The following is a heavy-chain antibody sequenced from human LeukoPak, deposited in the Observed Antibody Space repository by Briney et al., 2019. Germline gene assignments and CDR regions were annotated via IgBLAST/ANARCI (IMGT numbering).Heavy chain of an antibody. Sequence: GGSLRLSCAASGFTFTSYWMSWVRQAPGKGLGWVANIKEDGSEKYYVDSVKGRFTISRDNAKNSVSLQMNSLRAEDTAVYYCARQTRDSSYPFDPWGQGTLVTVSS. CDR1: GFTFTSYW. J-gene: IGHJ5*02. CDR3: ARQTRDSSYPFDP. V-gene: IGHV3-7*01. CDR2: IKEDGSEK. D-gene: IGHD6-6*01.